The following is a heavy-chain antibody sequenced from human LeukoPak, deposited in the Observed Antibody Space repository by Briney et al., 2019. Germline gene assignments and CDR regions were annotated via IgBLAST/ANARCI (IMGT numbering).Heavy chain of an antibody. CDR1: GYTFTSYG. V-gene: IGHV1-18*01. Sequence: GASVKVSCKASGYTFTSYGISWVRQAPGQGLEWMGWISAYNGHTNYAQKLQGRVTMTTDTSTSTAYMEVRSLRSDDTAVYYCARRPSIVGALGYWGQGTLVTVSS. J-gene: IGHJ4*02. CDR3: ARRPSIVGALGY. CDR2: ISAYNGHT. D-gene: IGHD1-26*01.